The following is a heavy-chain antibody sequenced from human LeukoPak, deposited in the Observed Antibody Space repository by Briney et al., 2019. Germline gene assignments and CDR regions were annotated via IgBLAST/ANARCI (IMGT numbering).Heavy chain of an antibody. CDR1: GDSISSGGNY. D-gene: IGHD2-2*01. J-gene: IGHJ4*02. Sequence: PSETLSLTCTVSGDSISSGGNYWSWIRQRPGQGLEWIGCIYHSGNTNYNPSLKSRVTMSVDTSKNQFSLQLSSVTAADTAVYFCARSVVVPPRFVDWGQGTLVTVSS. CDR3: ARSVVVPPRFVD. V-gene: IGHV4-61*08. CDR2: IYHSGNT.